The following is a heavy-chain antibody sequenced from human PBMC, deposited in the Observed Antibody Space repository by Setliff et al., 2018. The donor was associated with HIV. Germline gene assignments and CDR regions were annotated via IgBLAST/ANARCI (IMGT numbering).Heavy chain of an antibody. CDR1: GGSISSGGYY. CDR3: AREVGYYDISGYYDY. D-gene: IGHD3-22*01. CDR2: IYYSGST. V-gene: IGHV4-31*02. Sequence: PSETLSLTWTVAGGSISSGGYYWGWIRQHPGKGLEWIGYIYYSGSTYYNPSLKSRVTISVDTSKNQFSLKLSSVTAADTAVYYCAREVGYYDISGYYDYWGQGTLVTVS. J-gene: IGHJ4*02.